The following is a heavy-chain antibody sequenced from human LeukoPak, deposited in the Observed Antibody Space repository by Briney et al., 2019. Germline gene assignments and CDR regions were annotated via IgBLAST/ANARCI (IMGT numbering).Heavy chain of an antibody. J-gene: IGHJ6*03. D-gene: IGHD3-3*01. CDR2: ILYDGSKK. Sequence: SGGSLRLSCAASGFTFSSYGMHWVRQAPGKGLEWVASILYDGSKKYYADSVKGRFTISRDNSKNTLYLQMNSLRTEDTAVYYCAKDWDPLSISEYYMDVWGKGTTVTVS. V-gene: IGHV3-30*02. CDR1: GFTFSSYG. CDR3: AKDWDPLSISEYYMDV.